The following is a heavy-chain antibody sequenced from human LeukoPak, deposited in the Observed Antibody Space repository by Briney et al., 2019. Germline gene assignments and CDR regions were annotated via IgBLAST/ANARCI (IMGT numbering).Heavy chain of an antibody. D-gene: IGHD5-18*01. CDR1: GFTFSSYG. CDR2: IWYDGSNK. J-gene: IGHJ4*02. Sequence: GGSLRPSCAASGFTFSSYGMHWVRQAPGKGLEWVAVIWYDGSNKYYADSVKGRFTISRDNSKNTLYLQMNSLRAEDTAVYYCARDQRGYSYGNFDYWGQGTLVTVSS. CDR3: ARDQRGYSYGNFDY. V-gene: IGHV3-33*01.